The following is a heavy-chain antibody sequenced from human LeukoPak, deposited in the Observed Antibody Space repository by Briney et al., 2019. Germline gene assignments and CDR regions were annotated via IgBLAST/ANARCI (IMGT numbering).Heavy chain of an antibody. D-gene: IGHD2-2*03. Sequence: PSETLSLTCAVSGDSISRGGYSWSWIRQPPGKGLEWVGSIYHSGSTPYNPSLKSRVTISVDRSKNQFSLKLSSVTAADTAVYYCARGVDFVYDAFDIWGQGTMVTVSS. CDR2: IYHSGST. CDR1: GDSISRGGYS. J-gene: IGHJ3*02. V-gene: IGHV4-30-2*01. CDR3: ARGVDFVYDAFDI.